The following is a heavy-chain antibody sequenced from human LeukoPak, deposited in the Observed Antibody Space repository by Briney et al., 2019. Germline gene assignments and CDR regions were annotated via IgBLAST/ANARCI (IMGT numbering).Heavy chain of an antibody. J-gene: IGHJ4*02. Sequence: GGSLRLSCAASGFTFSSYGMHWVRQAPGKGLEWVAVISYDGSNKYYADSVKGRFTISRDNSKNTLYLQMNSLRAEDTAVYYCAKVRAPLIEYGSGSYCDYWGQGTLVTVSS. CDR2: ISYDGSNK. V-gene: IGHV3-30*18. CDR3: AKVRAPLIEYGSGSYCDY. CDR1: GFTFSSYG. D-gene: IGHD3-10*01.